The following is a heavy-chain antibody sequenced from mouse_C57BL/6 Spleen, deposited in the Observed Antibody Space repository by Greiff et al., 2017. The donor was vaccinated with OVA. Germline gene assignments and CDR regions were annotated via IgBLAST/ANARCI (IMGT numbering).Heavy chain of an antibody. CDR3: ARESVTTVVEGYFDY. CDR1: GYTFTSYW. D-gene: IGHD1-1*01. V-gene: IGHV1-52*01. CDR2: IDPSDSET. Sequence: QVQLQQSGAELVRPGSSVKLSCKASGYTFTSYWMHWVKQRPIQGLEWIGNIDPSDSETHYNQKFKDKATLTVDKSSSTAYMQLSSLTSEDAAVYYCARESVTTVVEGYFDYWGQGTTLTVSS. J-gene: IGHJ2*01.